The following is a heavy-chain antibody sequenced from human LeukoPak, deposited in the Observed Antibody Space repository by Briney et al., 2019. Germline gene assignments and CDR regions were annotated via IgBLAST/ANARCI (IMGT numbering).Heavy chain of an antibody. D-gene: IGHD3-22*01. Sequence: GGSLRLSCAASGFTFSTYEMNWVRQAPGKGLEWVSYISDSGSTIYYADSVKGRFTISRDNAKNSLYLQMNSLRAEDTAVYYCAREPYDSSGYAYYYYGMDVWGQGTTVTVSS. CDR3: AREPYDSSGYAYYYYGMDV. CDR1: GFTFSTYE. V-gene: IGHV3-48*03. J-gene: IGHJ6*02. CDR2: ISDSGSTI.